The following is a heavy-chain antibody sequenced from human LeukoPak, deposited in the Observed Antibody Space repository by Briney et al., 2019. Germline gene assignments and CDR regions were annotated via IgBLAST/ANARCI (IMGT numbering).Heavy chain of an antibody. CDR2: ISSSNSTI. Sequence: GGSLRLSCAASGLTFSSYSMNWVRQAPGKGLDWVSYISSSNSTIYYADSVKGRFTISRDNAKNSLYLQMNSLRAEDTAVYYCARAVGSGRHAFDIWGQGTMVTVSS. V-gene: IGHV3-48*01. D-gene: IGHD6-19*01. CDR3: ARAVGSGRHAFDI. CDR1: GLTFSSYS. J-gene: IGHJ3*02.